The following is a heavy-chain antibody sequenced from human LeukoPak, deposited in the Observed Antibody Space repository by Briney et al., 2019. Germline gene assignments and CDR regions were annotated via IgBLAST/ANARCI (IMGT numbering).Heavy chain of an antibody. CDR1: GFPLRTFGGG. CDR2: IYWDDDK. V-gene: IGHV2-5*02. Sequence: SGPTLLHPPQTLTLTCTFSGFPLRTFGGGVDWVRQPPGKALEWLALIYWDDDKRYSPSLKSRLTITKDTSKNQVVLTMTNMNPEDTATYYCARSSQEASFDYWGQGTLVTVSS. CDR3: ARSSQEASFDY. J-gene: IGHJ4*02.